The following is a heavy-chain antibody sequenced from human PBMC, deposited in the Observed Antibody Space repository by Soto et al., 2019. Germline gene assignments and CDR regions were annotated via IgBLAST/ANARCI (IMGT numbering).Heavy chain of an antibody. Sequence: EVQLLESGGSLVQPGGSLRLSCAASGFTFSTSGMSWVRQAPGKGLEWISGLSESDGRTTYADSVKGRFTISRDNSKNTLYLQMNSLRVEDTALYYCTKDSGYDSTDWGQGTLVTVSS. CDR2: LSESDGRT. CDR3: TKDSGYDSTD. V-gene: IGHV3-23*01. D-gene: IGHD3-22*01. CDR1: GFTFSTSG. J-gene: IGHJ4*02.